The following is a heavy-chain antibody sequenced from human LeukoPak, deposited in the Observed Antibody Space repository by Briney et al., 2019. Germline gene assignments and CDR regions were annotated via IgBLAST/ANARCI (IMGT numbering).Heavy chain of an antibody. J-gene: IGHJ4*02. CDR1: GFTFSSYA. CDR2: ISYDGSNK. V-gene: IGHV3-30-3*01. CDR3: ARVPGYCSSTSCLDY. Sequence: GGSLRLSCAASGFTFSSYAMHWVRRAPGKGLEWVAVISYDGSNKYYADSVKGRFTISRDNSKNTLYLQMNSLRAEDTAVYYCARVPGYCSSTSCLDYWGQGTLVTVSS. D-gene: IGHD2-2*01.